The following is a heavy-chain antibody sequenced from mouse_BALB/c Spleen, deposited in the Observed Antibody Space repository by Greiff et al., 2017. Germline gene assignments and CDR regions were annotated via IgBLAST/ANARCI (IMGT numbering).Heavy chain of an antibody. Sequence: EVKVEESGGGLVKPGGSLKLSCAASGFTFSSYAMSWVRQTPEKRLEWVASISSGGSTYYPDSVKGRFTISRDNARNILYLQMSSLRSEDTAMYYCARGGYGNYEDYWGQGTSVTVSS. J-gene: IGHJ4*01. CDR2: ISSGGST. CDR3: ARGGYGNYEDY. V-gene: IGHV5-6-5*01. CDR1: GFTFSSYA. D-gene: IGHD2-10*02.